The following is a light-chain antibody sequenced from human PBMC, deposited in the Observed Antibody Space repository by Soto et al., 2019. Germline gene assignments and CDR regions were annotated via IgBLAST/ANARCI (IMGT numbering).Light chain of an antibody. CDR3: QQTHNTPPT. V-gene: IGKV1-39*01. CDR1: QNIDRY. CDR2: GAS. J-gene: IGKJ4*01. Sequence: DIHMTQSPSSLSASVRDSVTITCRPSQNIDRYLHWYQHIPGKAPKLLIYGASNLQSGVPSRFTGSGSRTHFTLTISSLQPEDSATYYCQQTHNTPPTFGGGTKVE.